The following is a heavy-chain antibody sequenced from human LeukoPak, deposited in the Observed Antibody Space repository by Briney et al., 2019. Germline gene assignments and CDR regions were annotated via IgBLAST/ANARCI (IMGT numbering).Heavy chain of an antibody. J-gene: IGHJ4*02. CDR3: VRAQIQLWFLQFDY. D-gene: IGHD5-18*01. CDR2: INHSGST. Sequence: SETLSLTCAVYGRSFSGYYWSWIRQPPGKGLEWIGEINHSGSTNYNPSLKSRVTISVDTSKNQFSLKLSAVTAADTAVYYCVRAQIQLWFLQFDYSGQGTLVTDSS. V-gene: IGHV4-34*01. CDR1: GRSFSGYY.